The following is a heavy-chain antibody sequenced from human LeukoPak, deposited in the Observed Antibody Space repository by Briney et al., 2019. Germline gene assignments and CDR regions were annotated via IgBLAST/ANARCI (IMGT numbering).Heavy chain of an antibody. Sequence: GGSLRLSCAASGFTFSSYAMHWVRQAPGKGLEWVTVISDDGRNKYYADSVKGRFTISRDNSKNTLFLQMNSLRAEDTAVYYCARERPNYYYYYGMDVWGQGTTVTVSS. V-gene: IGHV3-30*04. CDR3: ARERPNYYYYYGMDV. CDR1: GFTFSSYA. J-gene: IGHJ6*02. CDR2: ISDDGRNK.